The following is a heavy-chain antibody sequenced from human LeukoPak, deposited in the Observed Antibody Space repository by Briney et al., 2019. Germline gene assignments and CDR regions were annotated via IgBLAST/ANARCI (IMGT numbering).Heavy chain of an antibody. CDR3: ARSRPTYAFDI. CDR1: GFTFSDYY. Sequence: GGSLRLSCAASGFTFSDYYMSWIRQAPGKGLEWVPYISSSGSTIYYADSVKGRFTISRDNAKNSLYLQMNSLRAEDTAVYYCARSRPTYAFDIWGQGTMVTVSS. V-gene: IGHV3-11*04. J-gene: IGHJ3*02. CDR2: ISSSGSTI.